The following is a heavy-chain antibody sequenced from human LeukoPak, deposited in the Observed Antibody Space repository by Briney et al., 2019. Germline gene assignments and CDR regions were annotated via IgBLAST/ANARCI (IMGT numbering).Heavy chain of an antibody. J-gene: IGHJ4*02. CDR3: ARVYYYYDSSGILTLYFDY. Sequence: GASVKVSCKASGYTFTGYYMHWVRQAPGQGLEWMGWINPNSGGTNYAQSFEDRVTMTRDTSISTAYMELSRLRSDDTAVYYCARVYYYYDSSGILTLYFDYWGQGTLVTVSS. D-gene: IGHD3-22*01. CDR2: INPNSGGT. CDR1: GYTFTGYY. V-gene: IGHV1-2*02.